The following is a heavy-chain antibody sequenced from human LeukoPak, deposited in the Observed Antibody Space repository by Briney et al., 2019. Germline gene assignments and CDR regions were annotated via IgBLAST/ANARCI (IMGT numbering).Heavy chain of an antibody. Sequence: GGSLRLSCAASGFTFVTSGMHWVRQAPGKGLEWVAFIRSDGIDKYYAGSVRGRFTISRDNSKNTLYLQMNSLRPEDTAVYYCAKGTGYYPTHYFDHWGQGTLVTVSS. CDR2: IRSDGIDK. CDR1: GFTFVTSG. D-gene: IGHD3/OR15-3a*01. V-gene: IGHV3-30*02. CDR3: AKGTGYYPTHYFDH. J-gene: IGHJ4*02.